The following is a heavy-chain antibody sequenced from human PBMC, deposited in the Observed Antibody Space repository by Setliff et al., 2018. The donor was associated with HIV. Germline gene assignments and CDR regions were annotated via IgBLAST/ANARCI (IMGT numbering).Heavy chain of an antibody. V-gene: IGHV4-59*11. Sequence: ASETLSLTCTVSGGSISSHYWSWIRQPPGKGPEWVGNVDYSGSTNYNPSLKSRVTISLDTSKTQFSLKLSSVTAADTAVYYCARTKFGSYSDYWGQGTLVTVSS. CDR1: GGSISSHY. D-gene: IGHD3-10*01. J-gene: IGHJ4*02. CDR2: VDYSGST. CDR3: ARTKFGSYSDY.